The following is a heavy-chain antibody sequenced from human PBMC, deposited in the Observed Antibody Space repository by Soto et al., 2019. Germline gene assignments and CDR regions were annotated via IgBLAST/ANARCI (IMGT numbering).Heavy chain of an antibody. CDR2: ISFDGSNT. CDR1: GFTFNSNA. CDR3: AGDHDSSSWYGYLDF. V-gene: IGHV3-33*01. Sequence: QVQLVESGGRVVQPGRSLRLSCAASGFTFNSNAMHWVRQAPGKGLEWVAVISFDGSNTFYGDSVKGRFTISRDISENTLYLQMNSLRAEDTAVYYCAGDHDSSSWYGYLDFWGQGTLVTVSS. D-gene: IGHD6-13*01. J-gene: IGHJ4*02.